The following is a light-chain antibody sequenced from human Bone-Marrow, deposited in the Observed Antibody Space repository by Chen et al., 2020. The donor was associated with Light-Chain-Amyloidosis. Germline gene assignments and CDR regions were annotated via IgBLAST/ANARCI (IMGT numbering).Light chain of an antibody. CDR2: GSS. CDR3: QQYGTSPLT. Sequence: EIVLTQSPGTLSLSPGEGANLACRARQTISSIYLTWYQQKFGQAPRLLIYGSSSRATGIPDRFTGSGSGTDFARTINRLEPEDFAMYYCQQYGTSPLTFGGGTKVEIK. J-gene: IGKJ4*01. V-gene: IGKV3-20*01. CDR1: QTISSIY.